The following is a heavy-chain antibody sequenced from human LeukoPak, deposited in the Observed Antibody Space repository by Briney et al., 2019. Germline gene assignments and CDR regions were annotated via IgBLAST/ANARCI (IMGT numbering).Heavy chain of an antibody. J-gene: IGHJ4*02. CDR1: GYTFTSYA. CDR2: ISTNTGNP. CDR3: ARDAATINFDS. V-gene: IGHV7-4-1*02. D-gene: IGHD5-24*01. Sequence: ASVKVSCKASGYTFTSYAMNWVRQAPGQGLEWMGWISTNTGNPTYAQGFTGRFAFSLDTSVSTAYLQISSLEAEDTAVYYCARDAATINFDSWGQGTLVTVSS.